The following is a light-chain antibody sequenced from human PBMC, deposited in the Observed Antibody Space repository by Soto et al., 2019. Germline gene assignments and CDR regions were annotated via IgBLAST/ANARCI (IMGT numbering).Light chain of an antibody. CDR3: HQRQSWPRT. V-gene: IGKV3-11*01. CDR2: LAS. CDR1: QAVITS. J-gene: IGKJ1*01. Sequence: EIVLTQSPATLSSFPGDRVTLSSRASQAVITSLAWYQHRPGQAPKLLIYLASNRAAGVPARCRGSGSGTDFTLTISDVEPEDFAVYYCHQRQSWPRTFGQGTTVDI.